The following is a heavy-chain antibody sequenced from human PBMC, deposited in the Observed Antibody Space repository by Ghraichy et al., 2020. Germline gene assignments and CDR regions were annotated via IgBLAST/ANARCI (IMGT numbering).Heavy chain of an antibody. J-gene: IGHJ3*01. V-gene: IGHV3-33*01. CDR3: ARAGDSYDSSGYYRDAFDV. CDR1: GFIFSSFG. Sequence: GGSLRLSCAASGFIFSSFGMHWVRQVPGKGLEWVAVIWYDGTNKFYADSVKGRFTISRDNSKSTSYLQMNSLRAEDTAVYYCARAGDSYDSSGYYRDAFDVWGQGTMVTVS. D-gene: IGHD3-22*01. CDR2: IWYDGTNK.